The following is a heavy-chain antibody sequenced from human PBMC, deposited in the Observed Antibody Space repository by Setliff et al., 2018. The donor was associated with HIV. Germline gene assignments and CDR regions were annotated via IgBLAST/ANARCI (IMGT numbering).Heavy chain of an antibody. J-gene: IGHJ5*02. D-gene: IGHD6-6*01. Sequence: SETLSLTCTVSGGSISSSSHYWGWIRQPPGKGLEWIGSIYYSGGTYYNPSLKSRVTMSVDTSKNQFSLKLSSVTAADTAVYYCARVSRGGSSPGWFDPWGQGTLVTVSS. CDR2: IYYSGGT. CDR1: GGSISSSSHY. V-gene: IGHV4-39*07. CDR3: ARVSRGGSSPGWFDP.